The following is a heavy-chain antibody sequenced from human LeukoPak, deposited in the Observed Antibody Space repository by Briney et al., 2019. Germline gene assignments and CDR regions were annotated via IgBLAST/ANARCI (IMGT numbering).Heavy chain of an antibody. D-gene: IGHD3-10*01. CDR3: AGTYYYGSGSHYVLDY. Sequence: ASVKASCKASGYTFTGYYMHWVRQAPGQGLKWMGWINPNSGGTNYAQKFQGRVTMTRDTSISTAYMELSRLRSDDTAVYYCAGTYYYGSGSHYVLDYWGQGTLVTVSS. CDR1: GYTFTGYY. V-gene: IGHV1-2*02. CDR2: INPNSGGT. J-gene: IGHJ4*02.